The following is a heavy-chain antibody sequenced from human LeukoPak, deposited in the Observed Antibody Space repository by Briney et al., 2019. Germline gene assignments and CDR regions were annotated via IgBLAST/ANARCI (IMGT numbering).Heavy chain of an antibody. Sequence: SETLSLTRAVSGGSITTADFDWAWIRQPPGQGFEWIATISSSGKAYYYPSLMSRVTISVDTSKNHFSLDVTSVTAADTGLFYCARFKGGPGFDYWGQGGLVIVS. CDR1: GGSITTADFD. J-gene: IGHJ4*02. D-gene: IGHD1-26*01. CDR2: ISSSGKA. V-gene: IGHV4-39*02. CDR3: ARFKGGPGFDY.